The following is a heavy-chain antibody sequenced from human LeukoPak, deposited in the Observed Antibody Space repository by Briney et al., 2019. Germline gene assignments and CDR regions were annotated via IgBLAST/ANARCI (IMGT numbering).Heavy chain of an antibody. Sequence: PSETLSLTCTVSGGSISSSSYYWGWIRQPPGKGLEWIGSIYYSGSTYYNPSLKSRVTISVDTSKNQFSLKLSSVTAADTAVYYCARSNPVTPPYYYYYYMDVWGKGTTVTVSS. CDR2: IYYSGST. CDR3: ARSNPVTPPYYYYYYMDV. CDR1: GGSISSSSYY. J-gene: IGHJ6*03. V-gene: IGHV4-39*07. D-gene: IGHD5-18*01.